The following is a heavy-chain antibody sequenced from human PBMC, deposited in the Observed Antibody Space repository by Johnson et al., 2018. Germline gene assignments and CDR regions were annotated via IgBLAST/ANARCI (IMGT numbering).Heavy chain of an antibody. CDR1: GFTFSSHG. V-gene: IGHV3-33*08. J-gene: IGHJ1*01. CDR3: ARDRGDCSGGSCWGYFQH. D-gene: IGHD2-15*01. CDR2: IWSDGSKK. Sequence: QVQLVQSGGGLVQPGGSLRLSCAASGFTFSSHGMHWVRQAPGKGLEWVAVIWSDGSKKYYADSVKGRFTVSRDNSKNTLYLQMNSLRAEDTAIYYCARDRGDCSGGSCWGYFQHWGQGTLVTVSS.